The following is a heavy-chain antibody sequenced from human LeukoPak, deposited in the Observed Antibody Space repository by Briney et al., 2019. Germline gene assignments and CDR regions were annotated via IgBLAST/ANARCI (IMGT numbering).Heavy chain of an antibody. V-gene: IGHV3-30*03. CDR1: EFTFNNHD. J-gene: IGHJ4*02. D-gene: IGHD1-26*01. CDR3: TRELGGSYFDY. Sequence: PGRSLRLSCAASEFTFNNHDMHWVRQAPGKGLEWVAAISYDGRNKYYADSVKGRFTISRDNSKNTLNLQMNSLRTEDTAVYYCTRELGGSYFDYWGQGTLVTVSS. CDR2: ISYDGRNK.